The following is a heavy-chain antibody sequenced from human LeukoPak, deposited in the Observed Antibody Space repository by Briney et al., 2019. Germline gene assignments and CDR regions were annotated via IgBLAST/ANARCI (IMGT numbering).Heavy chain of an antibody. CDR3: ARRDSYAFDI. J-gene: IGHJ3*02. D-gene: IGHD2-21*01. CDR1: GFSFSDCS. CDR2: IRYDGSDK. V-gene: IGHV3-33*01. Sequence: PGGSLRLSCAASGFSFSDCSMHWVRQAPGKGLEWVAVIRYDGSDKTYADSVRGRFTISRDNPKNTLYLQLNSLRAEDTAVYYCARRDSYAFDIWGQGTMVTVSS.